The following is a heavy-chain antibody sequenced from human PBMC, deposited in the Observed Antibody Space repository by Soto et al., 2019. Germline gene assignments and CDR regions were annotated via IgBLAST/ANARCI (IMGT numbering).Heavy chain of an antibody. Sequence: GGSLRLSCAASGFTFSSYWMHWVRQAPGKGLVWVSRINSDGSSTSYADSVKGRFTISRDNAKNTLYLQMNSLRAEDTAVYYCARAGVELRGYYYYYMDVWGKGTTVTVSS. CDR3: ARAGVELRGYYYYYMDV. V-gene: IGHV3-74*01. D-gene: IGHD2-15*01. CDR2: INSDGSST. J-gene: IGHJ6*03. CDR1: GFTFSSYW.